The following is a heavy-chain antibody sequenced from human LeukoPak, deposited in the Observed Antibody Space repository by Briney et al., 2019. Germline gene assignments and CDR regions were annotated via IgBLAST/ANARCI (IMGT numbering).Heavy chain of an antibody. V-gene: IGHV4-59*08. CDR1: GGFFSSYY. CDR3: ARLTYSSSWSSFDY. D-gene: IGHD6-13*01. J-gene: IGHJ4*02. Sequence: PSETLSLTCAVYGGFFSSYYWSWIRQPPGKGLEWIGYIYYSGSTNYNPSLKSRVTISVDTSKNQFSLKLSSVTAADTAVYYCARLTYSSSWSSFDYWGQGTLVTVSS. CDR2: IYYSGST.